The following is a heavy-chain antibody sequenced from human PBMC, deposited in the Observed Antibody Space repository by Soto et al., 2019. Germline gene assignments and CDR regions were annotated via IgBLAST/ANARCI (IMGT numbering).Heavy chain of an antibody. CDR2: IKSKTDGETT. Sequence: GGSLRLSCAASGFTFDNAWMSWVRQAPGKGLEWVGRIKSKTDGETTNYAAPVKGRFTISRDDSKNTLYLQMNSLKSEDTAVYYCTSSLPFDYWGQGTLVTVSS. CDR3: TSSLPFDY. CDR1: GFTFDNAW. V-gene: IGHV3-15*01. J-gene: IGHJ4*02.